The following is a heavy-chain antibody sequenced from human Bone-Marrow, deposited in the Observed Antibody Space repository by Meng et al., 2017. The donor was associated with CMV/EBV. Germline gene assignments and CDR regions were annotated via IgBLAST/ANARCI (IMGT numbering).Heavy chain of an antibody. CDR3: TRVWDGYKLIEYYFDY. J-gene: IGHJ4*02. V-gene: IGHV3-49*04. Sequence: GESPKISCPASGFTFGDYAMSWVRQAPGKGLEWVGFIRSKAYGGTTEYAASVKGRFTISRDDSKSIAYLQMNSLKTEDTAVYYCTRVWDGYKLIEYYFDYWGQGTLVTVSS. CDR1: GFTFGDYA. CDR2: IRSKAYGGTT. D-gene: IGHD5-24*01.